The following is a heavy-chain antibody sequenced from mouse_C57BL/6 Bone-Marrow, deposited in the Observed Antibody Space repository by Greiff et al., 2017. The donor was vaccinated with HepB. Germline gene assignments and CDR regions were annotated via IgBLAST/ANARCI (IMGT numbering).Heavy chain of an antibody. CDR2: IDPETGGT. CDR1: GYTFTDYE. Sequence: QVQLQQSGAELVRPGASVTLSCKASGYTFTDYEMHWVKQTPVHGLEWIGAIDPETGGTAYNQKFKGKAILTADKSSSTAYMELRSLTSEDSAVYYFTRGGLTTAVAPFYWGQGTTLTVSS. D-gene: IGHD1-1*01. J-gene: IGHJ2*01. CDR3: TRGGLTTAVAPFY. V-gene: IGHV1-15*01.